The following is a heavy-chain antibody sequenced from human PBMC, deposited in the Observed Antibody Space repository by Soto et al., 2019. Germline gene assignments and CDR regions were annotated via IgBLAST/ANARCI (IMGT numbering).Heavy chain of an antibody. CDR3: AHRLDYDFWSGYPPGDY. V-gene: IGHV2-5*02. CDR2: IYWDDDK. Sequence: SGPTLVNPTQTLTLTCTFSGFSRSTSGLGVGWIRQPPGKALEWLALIYWDDDKRYSPSLKSRLTITKDTSKNQVVLTMTNMDPVDTATYYCAHRLDYDFWSGYPPGDYWGQGTLVTVSS. J-gene: IGHJ4*02. D-gene: IGHD3-3*01. CDR1: GFSRSTSGLG.